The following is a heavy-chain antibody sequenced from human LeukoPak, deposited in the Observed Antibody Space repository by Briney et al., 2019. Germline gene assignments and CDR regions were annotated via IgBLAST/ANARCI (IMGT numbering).Heavy chain of an antibody. CDR1: GYTFTSYG. V-gene: IGHV1-18*01. D-gene: IGHD3-22*01. Sequence: ASVKVSCKASGYTFTSYGISWVRQAPGQGLEWMGWISAYNGNTNYAQKLQGRVTMTTDTSTSTAYMELRSLRSDDTAVYYCARVQIVVVITNYYYMDAWGKGTTVTVSS. CDR3: ARVQIVVVITNYYYMDA. CDR2: ISAYNGNT. J-gene: IGHJ6*03.